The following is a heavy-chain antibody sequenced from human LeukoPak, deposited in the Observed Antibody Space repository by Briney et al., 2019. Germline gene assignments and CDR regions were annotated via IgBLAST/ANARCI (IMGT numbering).Heavy chain of an antibody. D-gene: IGHD1-7*01. CDR3: IRDKLELRQFDY. V-gene: IGHV3-15*01. J-gene: IGHJ4*02. Sequence: GGSLRLSCAASGFTLSNAWMSWVRQAPGKGLEWVGRIKSKPDGGAIDYAAPVKGRFIISRDDSKDILYLQMNSLKTEDTAVYYCIRDKLELRQFDYWGQGTLVTVSS. CDR2: IKSKPDGGAI. CDR1: GFTLSNAW.